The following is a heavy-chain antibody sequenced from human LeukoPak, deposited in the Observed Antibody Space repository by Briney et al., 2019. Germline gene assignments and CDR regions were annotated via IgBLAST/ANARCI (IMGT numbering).Heavy chain of an antibody. CDR2: INPNSGGT. D-gene: IGHD6-13*01. CDR3: ARDGYSSSWYAYYYYGMDV. J-gene: IGHJ6*02. V-gene: IGHV1-2*04. Sequence: ASVKVSCKASGGTFSSYAISWVRQAPGQGLEWMGWINPNSGGTNYAQKFQGWVTMTRDTSISTAYMELSRLRSDDTAVYYCARDGYSSSWYAYYYYGMDVWGQGTTVTVSS. CDR1: GGTFSSYA.